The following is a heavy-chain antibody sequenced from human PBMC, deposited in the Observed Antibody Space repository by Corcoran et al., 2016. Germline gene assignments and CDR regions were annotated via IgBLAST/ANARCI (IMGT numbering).Heavy chain of an antibody. D-gene: IGHD2-15*01. V-gene: IGHV4-59*01. Sequence: QVQLQESGPGLVKPSETLSLTCTVSGGSISSYYWSWIRQPPGKGLEWIGYIYYSGSTNYTPSLKSRVTISVDTSKNQFSLKLSSVTAAATAVYYCARDRSGGSPRGYCDYGGQGTLVTVSS. CDR3: ARDRSGGSPRGYCDY. J-gene: IGHJ4*02. CDR1: GGSISSYY. CDR2: IYYSGST.